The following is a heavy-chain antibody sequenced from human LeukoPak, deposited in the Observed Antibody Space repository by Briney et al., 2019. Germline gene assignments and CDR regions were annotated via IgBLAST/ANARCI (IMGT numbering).Heavy chain of an antibody. J-gene: IGHJ4*02. CDR3: ARGAQWFIDY. CDR1: GFTFSDYE. Sequence: GGSLRLSCAASGFTFSDYEVNWVRPAPGKGVEWVAYISTSGSTTHYADSVKGRFTISRDNAKNSLFLQMNSLRAEDTAVCYCARGAQWFIDYGGQGTLVTVSS. CDR2: ISTSGSTT. D-gene: IGHD3-22*01. V-gene: IGHV3-48*03.